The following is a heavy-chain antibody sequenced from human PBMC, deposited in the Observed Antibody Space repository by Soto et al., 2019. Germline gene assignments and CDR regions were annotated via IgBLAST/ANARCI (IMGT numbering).Heavy chain of an antibody. CDR3: TRDIPRTSFDL. CDR1: GFIFRSYS. Sequence: GGSLRLSCAASGFIFRSYSMAWVRQAPGKGLEWLSYITSSSAYIYYADSVRGRFTISRDNAQNSVYLHVNNLRAEDTAVYYCTRDIPRTSFDLLGQGTLVTVSS. CDR2: ITSSSAYI. J-gene: IGHJ4*02. D-gene: IGHD2-21*01. V-gene: IGHV3-21*06.